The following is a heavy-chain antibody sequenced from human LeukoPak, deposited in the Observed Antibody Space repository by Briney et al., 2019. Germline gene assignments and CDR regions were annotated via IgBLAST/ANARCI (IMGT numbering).Heavy chain of an antibody. J-gene: IGHJ4*02. CDR2: ISHSGSA. CDR1: GYSISSGYY. V-gene: IGHV4-38-2*01. D-gene: IGHD5-18*01. CDR3: ARHPIGTAMVSYFDY. Sequence: SETLSLTCAVYGYSISSGYYWGCLRQPPGQGLEWIGTISHSGSAYYTPSLKSRVTISLDTAKNQFSLRLSSVTAADTAVYYCARHPIGTAMVSYFDYWGQGTLVTVSS.